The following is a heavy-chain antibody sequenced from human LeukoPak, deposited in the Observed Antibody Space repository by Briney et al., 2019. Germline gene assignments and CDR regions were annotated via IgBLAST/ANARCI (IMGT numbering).Heavy chain of an antibody. D-gene: IGHD2-2*02. CDR1: GYTFTSYY. J-gene: IGHJ5*02. CDR3: ARAPGYCSSTSCYRGNGWFDP. V-gene: IGHV1-46*01. Sequence: ASVTVSCKASGYTFTSYYMHWVRQAPGQGLEWMGIINPSGGSTSYAQKFQGRVTMTRDTSTSTVYMELSSLRSEDTAVYYCARAPGYCSSTSCYRGNGWFDPWGQGTLVTVSS. CDR2: INPSGGST.